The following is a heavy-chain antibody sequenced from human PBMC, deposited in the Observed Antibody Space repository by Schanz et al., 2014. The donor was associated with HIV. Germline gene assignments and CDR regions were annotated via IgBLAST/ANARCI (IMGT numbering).Heavy chain of an antibody. V-gene: IGHV3-23*01. Sequence: EVQLLESGGGLIQPGGSLRLSCTAFGFTFSTYAMTWVRQAPGKGLEWVSTVIGSGGITYYADSVKGRFTISRDNSKNTLYLQMNSLRAEDTAVYYCARDDCSGGSCYSNYYYGMDVWGQGTTVTVSS. CDR3: ARDDCSGGSCYSNYYYGMDV. D-gene: IGHD2-15*01. CDR1: GFTFSTYA. CDR2: VIGSGGIT. J-gene: IGHJ6*02.